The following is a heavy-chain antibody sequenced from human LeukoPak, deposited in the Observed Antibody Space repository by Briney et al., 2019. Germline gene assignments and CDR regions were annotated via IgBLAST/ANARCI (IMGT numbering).Heavy chain of an antibody. J-gene: IGHJ5*02. CDR2: INHSVST. D-gene: IGHD5/OR15-5a*01. V-gene: IGHV4-34*01. Sequence: PSETLSLTCAVYGGSFSGYYWSWIRQPPGKGLEWIGEINHSVSTNYNPSLKSRVTISVDTSKNQFSLNLSSVTAADTAVYYCARGLSKGRPEDWFDPWGQGTLVTVSS. CDR3: ARGLSKGRPEDWFDP. CDR1: GGSFSGYY.